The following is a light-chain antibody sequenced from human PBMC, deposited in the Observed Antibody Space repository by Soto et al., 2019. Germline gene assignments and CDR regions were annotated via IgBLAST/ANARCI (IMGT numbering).Light chain of an antibody. CDR2: DAS. CDR1: QSMNDL. Sequence: DIQMTQSPSTLSASVGDRVTITCRASQSMNDLLAWYQQKPGKPHKVLIYDASSLQSGVPSRFSGSGSGTEFTLTIGSLQPDDVATYYCLRYNAFSQTFGQGTQVEI. J-gene: IGKJ1*01. CDR3: LRYNAFSQT. V-gene: IGKV1-5*01.